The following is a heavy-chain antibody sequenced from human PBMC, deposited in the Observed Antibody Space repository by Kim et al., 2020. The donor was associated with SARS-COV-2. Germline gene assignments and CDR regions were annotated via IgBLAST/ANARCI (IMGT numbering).Heavy chain of an antibody. CDR2: IYWDDDK. CDR1: GFSLSTSGVG. CDR3: AHRPQPGPGELGNWFDP. Sequence: SGPTLVNPTQTLTLTCTFSGFSLSTSGVGVGWIRQPPGKALEWLALIYWDDDKRYSPSLKSRLTITKDTSKNQVVLTMTNMDPVDTATYYCAHRPQPGPGELGNWFDPWGQGTLVTVSS. D-gene: IGHD3-16*01. V-gene: IGHV2-5*02. J-gene: IGHJ5*02.